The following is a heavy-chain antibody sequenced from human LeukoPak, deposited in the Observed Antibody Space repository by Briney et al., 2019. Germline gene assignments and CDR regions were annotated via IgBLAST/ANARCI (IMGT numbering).Heavy chain of an antibody. V-gene: IGHV3-23*01. CDR3: AKPHYYYDSRRYSAGDH. Sequence: GGSLRLSCVASGFTFSSYAMSWVRQAPGKGLEWLSDISGSGAGPHYADSVKGRFTISRDNSKNTLYLQMNSLRAEDTAVYYCAKPHYYYDSRRYSAGDHWGQGTLVTVSS. CDR1: GFTFSSYA. CDR2: ISGSGAGP. J-gene: IGHJ4*02. D-gene: IGHD3-22*01.